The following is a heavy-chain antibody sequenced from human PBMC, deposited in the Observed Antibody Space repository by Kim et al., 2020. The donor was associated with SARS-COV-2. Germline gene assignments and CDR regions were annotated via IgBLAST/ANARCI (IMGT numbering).Heavy chain of an antibody. CDR2: IYYSGST. J-gene: IGHJ1*01. V-gene: IGHV4-39*01. CDR3: ARLGEAVGATDYHQH. CDR1: GGSISSSSYY. D-gene: IGHD1-26*01. Sequence: SETLSLTCTVSGGSISSSSYYWGWIRQPPGKGLEWIGSIYYSGSTYYNPSLKSRVTISVDTSKNQFSLKLSSVTAADTAVYYCARLGEAVGATDYHQHWGQGTLVTVSS.